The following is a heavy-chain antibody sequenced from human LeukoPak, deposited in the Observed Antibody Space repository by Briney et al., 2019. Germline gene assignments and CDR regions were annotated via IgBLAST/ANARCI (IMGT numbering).Heavy chain of an antibody. CDR2: IYSDNT. CDR1: GFTVSSNS. CDR3: ARGTRLRITMVRGARSEGRWFDP. Sequence: GGSLRLSCTVSGFTVSSNSMSWVRQAPGKGLEWVSFIYSDNTHYSDSVKGRFTISRDNSKNTLYLQMNSLRAEDTAVYYCARGTRLRITMVRGARSEGRWFDPWGQGTLVTVSS. D-gene: IGHD3-10*01. V-gene: IGHV3-53*01. J-gene: IGHJ5*02.